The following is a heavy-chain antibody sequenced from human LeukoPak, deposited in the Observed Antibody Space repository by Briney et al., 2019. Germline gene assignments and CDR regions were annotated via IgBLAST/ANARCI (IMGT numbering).Heavy chain of an antibody. CDR2: ISGSGGST. D-gene: IGHD3-22*01. Sequence: PGGSLRLSRAASGFTFSSYAMSWVRQAPGKGLEWVSAISGSGGSTYYADSVKGRFTISRDNSKNTLYLQMNSLRAEDTAVYYCAKKYYYDSSGADFDYWGQGTLVTVSS. CDR3: AKKYYYDSSGADFDY. CDR1: GFTFSSYA. J-gene: IGHJ4*02. V-gene: IGHV3-23*01.